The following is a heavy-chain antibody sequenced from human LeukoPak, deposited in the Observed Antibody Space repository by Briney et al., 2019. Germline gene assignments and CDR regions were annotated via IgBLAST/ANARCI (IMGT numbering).Heavy chain of an antibody. Sequence: GGSLRLSCAASGFTFSSYSMNWVRQAPGKGLEWVSSISSSSSYIYYADSVKGRFTISRDNAKNSLYLQMNGLRAEDTAVYYCARDPGYCSGGSCRPTGSDYWGQGTLVTVSS. CDR1: GFTFSSYS. J-gene: IGHJ4*02. V-gene: IGHV3-21*01. CDR3: ARDPGYCSGGSCRPTGSDY. CDR2: ISSSSSYI. D-gene: IGHD2-15*01.